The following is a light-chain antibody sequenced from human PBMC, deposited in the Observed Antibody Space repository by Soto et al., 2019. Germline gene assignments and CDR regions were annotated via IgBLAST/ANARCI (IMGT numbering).Light chain of an antibody. CDR3: QQGYSPLLT. J-gene: IGKJ4*01. CDR2: GSS. Sequence: DIQMTQSASSLSASVGDRITITCRASQSISHYLNWYQLKSGQGPKLLISGSSTLQSGVPSRFSGSGSGTDFSLTISNLQPEDFAVYYCQQGYSPLLTFGGGTRVEI. CDR1: QSISHY. V-gene: IGKV1-39*01.